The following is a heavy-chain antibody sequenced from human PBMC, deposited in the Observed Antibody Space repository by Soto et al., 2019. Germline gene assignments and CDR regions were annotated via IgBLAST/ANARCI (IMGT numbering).Heavy chain of an antibody. CDR2: IWYDGSNK. CDR3: ARDRFALMVYAPFDY. D-gene: IGHD2-8*01. V-gene: IGHV3-33*01. CDR1: GFTFSSYG. J-gene: IGHJ4*02. Sequence: QVQLVESGGGVVQPGRSLRLSCAASGFTFSSYGMHWVRQAPGKGLEWVAVIWYDGSNKYYADSVKGRFTISRDNSKNTLYLQMNSLRAEDTAVYYGARDRFALMVYAPFDYWGQGTLVTVSS.